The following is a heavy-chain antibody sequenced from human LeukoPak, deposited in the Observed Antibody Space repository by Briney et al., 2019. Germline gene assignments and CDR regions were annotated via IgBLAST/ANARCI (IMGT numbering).Heavy chain of an antibody. D-gene: IGHD5-12*01. CDR3: TKDGLRGYDYDY. J-gene: IGHJ4*02. CDR2: ILNSGDTT. V-gene: IGHV3-23*01. Sequence: PGGSLRLSCAASGFNFSDYAISWVRQAPGKGLEWVSNILNSGDTTKYADSVKGRFTVSRDNSKNTLYLQLDNLRGDDSAVYYCTKDGLRGYDYDYWGQGTLVTVSS. CDR1: GFNFSDYA.